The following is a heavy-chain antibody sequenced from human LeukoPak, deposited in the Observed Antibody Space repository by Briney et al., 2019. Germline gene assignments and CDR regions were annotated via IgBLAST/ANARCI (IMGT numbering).Heavy chain of an antibody. J-gene: IGHJ4*02. CDR3: AKTYADTTFDY. D-gene: IGHD4-17*01. CDR1: GFTFSSYT. V-gene: IGHV3-23*01. Sequence: GGYLRLSCAASGFTFSSYTMSWVRQAPGKGLEWLSTITTSDGNTYYADSVKGRFTVSRDNSKNTLFLQMNSLRAEDTAVYYCAKTYADTTFDYWGQGNLVTVSS. CDR2: ITTSDGNT.